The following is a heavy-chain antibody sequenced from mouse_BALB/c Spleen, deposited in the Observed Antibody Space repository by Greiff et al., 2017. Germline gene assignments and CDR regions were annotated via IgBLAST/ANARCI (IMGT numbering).Heavy chain of an antibody. CDR2: INPYYGST. J-gene: IGHJ4*01. D-gene: IGHD3-2*01. V-gene: IGHV1-39*01. Sequence: VQLQQTGPELVKPGASVKISCKASGYSFTDYIMLWVKQSHGKSLEWIGNINPYYGSTSYNLKFKGKATLTVDKSSSTAYMQLNSLTSEDSAVYYCARRQLGWYAMDYWGQGTSVTVSS. CDR1: GYSFTDYI. CDR3: ARRQLGWYAMDY.